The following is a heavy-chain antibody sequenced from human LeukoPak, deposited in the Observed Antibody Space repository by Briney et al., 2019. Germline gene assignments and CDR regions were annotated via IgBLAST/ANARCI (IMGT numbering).Heavy chain of an antibody. CDR3: TTDRALGYCSSTSCYNFDY. Sequence: GGSLRLSCAASGFTFSNAWMSWVRQAPGKGLEWVGRIKSKTDGGTTDYAAPVKGRFTISRDDSKTTLYLQMNSLKTEDTAVYYCTTDRALGYCSSTSCYNFDYWGQGTLVTVSS. CDR2: IKSKTDGGTT. CDR1: GFTFSNAW. J-gene: IGHJ4*02. V-gene: IGHV3-15*01. D-gene: IGHD2-2*01.